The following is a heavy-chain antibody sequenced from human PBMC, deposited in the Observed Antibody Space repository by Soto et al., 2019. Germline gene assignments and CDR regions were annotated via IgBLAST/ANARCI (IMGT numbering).Heavy chain of an antibody. D-gene: IGHD2-15*01. CDR3: ARGGAWTPEGLGY. CDR1: GFTFSSFA. CDR2: ISSDVVNY. J-gene: IGHJ4*02. Sequence: QVQLVESGGGVVQPGRSLRLSCAASGFTFSSFAMHWVRQAPGKGLEWLAVISSDVVNYYYAESVKGRFTISRDNSKKTLYLQMNSLRKEDTAVYSGARGGAWTPEGLGYWGQGTLVTVSS. V-gene: IGHV3-30-3*01.